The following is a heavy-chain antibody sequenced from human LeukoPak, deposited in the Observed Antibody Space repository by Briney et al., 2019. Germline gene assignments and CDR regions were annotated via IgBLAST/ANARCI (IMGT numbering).Heavy chain of an antibody. J-gene: IGHJ4*02. CDR1: GGTFSSYA. V-gene: IGHV1-69*05. CDR3: ASSGGGTNYFDY. Sequence: ASVKVSCKASGGTFSSYAISWVRQAPGQGLEWMGGIIPIFGTANYAQKLQGRVTMTTDTSTSTAYMELRSLRSDDTAVYYCASSGGGTNYFDYWGQGTLVTVSS. CDR2: IIPIFGTA. D-gene: IGHD2-8*02.